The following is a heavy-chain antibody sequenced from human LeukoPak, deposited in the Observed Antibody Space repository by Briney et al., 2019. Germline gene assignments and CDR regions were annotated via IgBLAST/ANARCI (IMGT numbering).Heavy chain of an antibody. CDR3: ARGVYAFDV. V-gene: IGHV3-7*01. Sequence: LXLSCAASGFTFSSYWMTWVRQAPGKGLEWVAYMKEDGTETHYVDSVKGRFTISRDNTKKSLYLQMNSLRADDTAVYYCARGVYAFDVWGQGTMVTVSS. CDR1: GFTFSSYW. CDR2: MKEDGTET. J-gene: IGHJ3*01.